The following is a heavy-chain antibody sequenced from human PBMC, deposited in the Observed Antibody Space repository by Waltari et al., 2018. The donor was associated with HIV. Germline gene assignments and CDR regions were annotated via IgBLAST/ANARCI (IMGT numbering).Heavy chain of an antibody. D-gene: IGHD5-18*01. V-gene: IGHV3-23*04. CDR3: AKAVMETAVSSPVDC. CDR1: GFTFNNFA. Sequence: EVQLVESGGGLVQPGGSLRLSCTASGFTFNNFAMSWVRQAPGKGLEWVSVISGRGGTTYYADAVKGRFTVSRDNFKNTVYLQMNSLRAGDTAIYYCAKAVMETAVSSPVDCWGQGALVTVSS. CDR2: ISGRGGTT. J-gene: IGHJ4*02.